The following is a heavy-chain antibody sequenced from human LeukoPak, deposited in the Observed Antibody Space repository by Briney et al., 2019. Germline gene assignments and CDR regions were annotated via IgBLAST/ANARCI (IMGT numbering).Heavy chain of an antibody. CDR2: IKQDGSAK. CDR1: GFTFSNYW. J-gene: IGHJ4*02. CDR3: TRRKFYSDYDPFDY. D-gene: IGHD5-12*01. Sequence: GGSLRLSCAASGFTFSNYWMSWVRQAPGKGLEWVANIKQDGSAKYYVDSVKGRFAVSRDNAKNSLYLQINGLRAEDTAVYYCTRRKFYSDYDPFDYWGQGTLVTVSS. V-gene: IGHV3-7*01.